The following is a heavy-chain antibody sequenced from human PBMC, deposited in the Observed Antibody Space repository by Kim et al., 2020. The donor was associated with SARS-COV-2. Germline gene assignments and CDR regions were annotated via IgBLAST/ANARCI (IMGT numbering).Heavy chain of an antibody. CDR2: INPNSGGT. CDR3: AISVAGTPRLHYYGMDV. V-gene: IGHV1-2*06. D-gene: IGHD6-19*01. J-gene: IGHJ6*02. CDR1: GYTFTGYY. Sequence: ASVKVSCKASGYTFTGYYMHWVRQAPGQGLEWMGRINPNSGGTNYAQKFQGRVTMTRDTSISTAYMELSRLRSDDTAVYYCAISVAGTPRLHYYGMDVWGQGTTVTVSS.